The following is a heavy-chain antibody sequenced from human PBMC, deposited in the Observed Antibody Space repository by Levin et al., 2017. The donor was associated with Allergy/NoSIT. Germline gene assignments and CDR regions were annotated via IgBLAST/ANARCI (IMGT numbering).Heavy chain of an antibody. Sequence: GSGPTLVKPTQTLTLTCSFSGFSLKTSGVGVYWVRQPPGKALDWLALIYWDDDRRYNPSLKSRLTIAKDTSKNQVVLTVTNMEDVDTGTYFCVYTGTYCDYDGGECYNSGPVWGQGTLVTVSS. CDR2: IYWDDDR. V-gene: IGHV2-5*02. D-gene: IGHD2/OR15-2a*01. CDR3: VYTGTYCDYDGGECYNSGPV. CDR1: GFSLKTSGVG. J-gene: IGHJ4*02.